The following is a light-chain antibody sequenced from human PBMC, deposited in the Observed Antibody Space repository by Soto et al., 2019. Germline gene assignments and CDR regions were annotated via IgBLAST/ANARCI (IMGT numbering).Light chain of an antibody. CDR1: SSNIGAGYG. Sequence: QSVLTQPPSVSGAPGQRVTMSCTGSSSNIGAGYGVHWYQQVPGTAPKLLIYGNNNRPSGVPDRFSGSKSGTSASLAITGLQDEDAADYYCQSSDRSLSRRVFGTWTKVNVL. V-gene: IGLV1-40*01. J-gene: IGLJ1*01. CDR2: GNN. CDR3: QSSDRSLSRRV.